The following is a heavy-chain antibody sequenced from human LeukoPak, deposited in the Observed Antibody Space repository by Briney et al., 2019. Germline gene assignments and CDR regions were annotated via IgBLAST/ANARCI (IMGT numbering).Heavy chain of an antibody. V-gene: IGHV3-7*03. CDR1: GFTFSSYW. CDR2: INHNGNVN. J-gene: IGHJ6*02. D-gene: IGHD3-16*01. CDR3: ARGGGLDV. Sequence: GGSLRLSCAASGFTFSSYWMIWARQAPGKGLEWVASINHNGNVNYYVDSVKGRFTISRDNAKNSLYLQMSNLRAEDTAVYFCARGGGLDVWGQGATVTVSS.